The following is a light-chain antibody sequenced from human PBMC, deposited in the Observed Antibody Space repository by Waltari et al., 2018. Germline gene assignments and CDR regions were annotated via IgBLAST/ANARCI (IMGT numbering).Light chain of an antibody. J-gene: IGKJ1*01. CDR3: KHYVRLPAT. CDR2: DAS. CDR1: QSVGRS. V-gene: IGKV3-20*01. Sequence: EIVLTQSPGTLSLSPGERATLACRASQSVGRSLAWYQQKPGQAPRLLIYDASRRATGIPDRFSGSGSGTDFSLTISTLEPEDFAVYYCKHYVRLPATFGQGTKVEI.